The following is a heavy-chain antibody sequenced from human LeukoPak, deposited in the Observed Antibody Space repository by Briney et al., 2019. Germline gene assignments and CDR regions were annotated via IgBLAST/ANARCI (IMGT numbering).Heavy chain of an antibody. Sequence: GGSLRLSCAASGLTFSSYAMHWVRQAPGKGLEWVAVISYDGSNKYYADSVKGRFTISRDNSKNTLYLQMNSLRAEDTAVYYCAREALTSIYFDYWGQGTLVTVSS. D-gene: IGHD3-16*01. CDR3: AREALTSIYFDY. CDR1: GLTFSSYA. V-gene: IGHV3-30-3*01. CDR2: ISYDGSNK. J-gene: IGHJ4*02.